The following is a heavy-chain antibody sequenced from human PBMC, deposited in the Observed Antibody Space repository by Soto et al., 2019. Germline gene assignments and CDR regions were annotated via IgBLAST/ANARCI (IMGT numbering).Heavy chain of an antibody. Sequence: EVQLVESGGGLVQPGGSLRLSCAASGFTFSTYSMNWVRQAPGKGLEWVSSISSSSSYIYYADSVKGRFTISRDNAKKPVDMQMNSLRAEDTAVYYCARYDSSGYYWPYYYYGMDVWGQGTTVTVSS. CDR3: ARYDSSGYYWPYYYYGMDV. CDR2: ISSSSSYI. D-gene: IGHD3-22*01. V-gene: IGHV3-21*01. CDR1: GFTFSTYS. J-gene: IGHJ6*02.